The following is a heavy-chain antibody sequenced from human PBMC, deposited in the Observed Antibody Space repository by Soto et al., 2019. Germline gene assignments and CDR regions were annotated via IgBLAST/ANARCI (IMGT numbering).Heavy chain of an antibody. V-gene: IGHV4-59*01. D-gene: IGHD2-15*01. Sequence: SETLSLTCTVSGGSISSYYWSWIRQPPGKGLEWIGYIYYSGSTNYNPSLKSRVTISVDTSKNQFSLKLSSVTAADTAVYYCARGLCSGGSCYNYDAFDIWGQGTMVTVSS. CDR3: ARGLCSGGSCYNYDAFDI. CDR2: IYYSGST. CDR1: GGSISSYY. J-gene: IGHJ3*02.